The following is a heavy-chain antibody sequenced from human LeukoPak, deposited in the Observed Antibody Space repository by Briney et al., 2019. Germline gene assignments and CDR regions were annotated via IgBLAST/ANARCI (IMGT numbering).Heavy chain of an antibody. CDR2: ISSSGSGDNT. Sequence: GGFLRLSCAASGDTLSTYAWSWARKAPGKGLEWVSGISSSGSGDNTYYADSVKGRFTISRDSSKNTLFLHMNTLRAEDTAIYYCAKDRMVGASYWYFDLWGRGTLVTVSS. D-gene: IGHD1-26*01. CDR1: GDTLSTYA. J-gene: IGHJ2*01. CDR3: AKDRMVGASYWYFDL. V-gene: IGHV3-23*01.